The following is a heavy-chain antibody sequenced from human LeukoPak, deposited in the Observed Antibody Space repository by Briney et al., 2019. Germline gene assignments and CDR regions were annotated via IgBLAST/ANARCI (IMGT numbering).Heavy chain of an antibody. CDR1: GGTFSSYA. CDR2: IIPIFGTA. CDR3: AGANFRDAFDI. D-gene: IGHD4/OR15-4a*01. V-gene: IGHV1-69*01. Sequence: ASVKVSCKASGGTFSSYAISWVRQAPGQGLEWMGGIIPIFGTANYAQKFQCRVTITADESTSTAYMELSSLRSEDTAVYYCAGANFRDAFDIWGQGTMVTVSS. J-gene: IGHJ3*02.